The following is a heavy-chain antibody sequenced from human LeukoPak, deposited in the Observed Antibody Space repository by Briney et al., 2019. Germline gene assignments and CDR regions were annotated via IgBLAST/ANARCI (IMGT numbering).Heavy chain of an antibody. J-gene: IGHJ4*02. CDR3: VSAHYYYDSSGYWNFDY. D-gene: IGHD3-22*01. CDR1: GYSFSNYW. CDR2: IYPDDSDT. Sequence: GESLKISCKGSGYSFSNYWIGWVRQMPGKGLEWMGTIYPDDSDTRYSPSFQGQVTISADKSMTTAYLEWSSLKASDTAMYYCVSAHYYYDSSGYWNFDYWGQGTLVTVSS. V-gene: IGHV5-51*01.